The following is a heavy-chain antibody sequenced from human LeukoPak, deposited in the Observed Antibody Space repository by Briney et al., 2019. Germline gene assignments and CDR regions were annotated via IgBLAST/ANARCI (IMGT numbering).Heavy chain of an antibody. V-gene: IGHV1-8*01. CDR2: MNPNSGNT. CDR3: ARTYYDFWSGYYPPALYYYYGMDV. CDR1: GYTFTSYD. D-gene: IGHD3-3*01. J-gene: IGHJ6*02. Sequence: ASVKVSCKASGYTFTSYDINWVQQATGQGLEWMGWMNPNSGNTGYAQKFQGRVTMTRNTSISTAYMELSSLRSEDTAVYYCARTYYDFWSGYYPPALYYYYGMDVWGQGTTVTVSS.